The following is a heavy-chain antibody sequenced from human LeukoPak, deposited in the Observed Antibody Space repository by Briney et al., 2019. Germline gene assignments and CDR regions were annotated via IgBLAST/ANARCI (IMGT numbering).Heavy chain of an antibody. Sequence: SETLSLTCTVSGGSISSSSYYWGWIRQPPGKGLEWIGSIYYSGSTYFNPSLKSRVTISVDPAKNQFSLKLTSVTAADTAVYHCARGGRRSVITVVVVAAKHWFDPWGQGTLVTVSS. D-gene: IGHD2-15*01. CDR3: ARGGRRSVITVVVVAAKHWFDP. V-gene: IGHV4-39*07. CDR1: GGSISSSSYY. CDR2: IYYSGST. J-gene: IGHJ5*02.